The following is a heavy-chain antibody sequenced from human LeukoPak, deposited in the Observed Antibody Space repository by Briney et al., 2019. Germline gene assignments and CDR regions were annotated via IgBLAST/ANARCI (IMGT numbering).Heavy chain of an antibody. CDR3: TRGGTATTHYYNAMDV. Sequence: GGSLRLSCEASGFTFSDHFMDWVRQAPGKGLEWVGRTRNKADRYTTEYAASVKSRFNISRDDSKNSLYLQMNSLKTEDTAVYYCTRGGTATTHYYNAMDVWGQGTTVTVSS. V-gene: IGHV3-72*01. CDR2: TRNKADRYTT. J-gene: IGHJ6*02. D-gene: IGHD4-11*01. CDR1: GFTFSDHF.